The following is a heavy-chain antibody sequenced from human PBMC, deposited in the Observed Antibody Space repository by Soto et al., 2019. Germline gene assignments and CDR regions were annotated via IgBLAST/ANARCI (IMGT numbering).Heavy chain of an antibody. D-gene: IGHD3-10*01. CDR1: GFTFSSYA. CDR3: AKGTGGRFGAENWFYP. J-gene: IGHJ5*02. V-gene: IGHV3-23*01. CDR2: ISGSGGST. Sequence: EVQLLESGGGLVQPGGSLRLSCAASGFTFSSYAMSWVRQAPGKGLEWVSAISGSGGSTYYADSVKGRFTISRDNAKNTLYLQMNSLEAEDTAVYYWAKGTGGRFGAENWFYPWGQGTLVTVSS.